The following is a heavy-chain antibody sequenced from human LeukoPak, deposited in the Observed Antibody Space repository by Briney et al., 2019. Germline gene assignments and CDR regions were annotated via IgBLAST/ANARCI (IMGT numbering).Heavy chain of an antibody. V-gene: IGHV1-69*04. Sequence: SVKVSCKASGGTFSSYAISWVRQAPGQGLEWMGRIIPILGIANYAQKFQGRVTITADKSTSTAYMELSSLRSEDTAVYYSARLAGYCSSTSCPDYWGQGTLVTVSS. CDR1: GGTFSSYA. CDR3: ARLAGYCSSTSCPDY. J-gene: IGHJ4*02. CDR2: IIPILGIA. D-gene: IGHD2-2*01.